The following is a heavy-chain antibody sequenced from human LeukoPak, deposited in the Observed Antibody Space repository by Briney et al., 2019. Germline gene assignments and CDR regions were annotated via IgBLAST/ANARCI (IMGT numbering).Heavy chain of an antibody. J-gene: IGHJ4*02. Sequence: GGSLRLSCAASGFTFRSYWMHWVRQAPGKGLVWVSHISGDESRTTYADSVQGRFTISRDNAKNTLYLQMNSLRVEDTAVYYCVRDDGYYYGTGTYYRHWGQGTLVTVSS. CDR2: ISGDESRT. D-gene: IGHD3-10*01. CDR1: GFTFRSYW. CDR3: VRDDGYYYGTGTYYRH. V-gene: IGHV3-74*01.